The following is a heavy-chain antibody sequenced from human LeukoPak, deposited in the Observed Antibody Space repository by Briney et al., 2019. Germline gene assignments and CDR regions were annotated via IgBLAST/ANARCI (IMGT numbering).Heavy chain of an antibody. CDR2: VHKDGLHT. CDR3: ARESEAAGTYYLDH. D-gene: IGHD6-25*01. Sequence: GGSLRLSCAASGFTFNEFWMHWVRQAPGKGLMWVSRVHKDGLHTWYADSMKGRFTISRDNAENTVYLQLNSLRVEDTAVYYCARESEAAGTYYLDHWGQGNLVTVSS. CDR1: GFTFNEFW. J-gene: IGHJ4*02. V-gene: IGHV3-74*01.